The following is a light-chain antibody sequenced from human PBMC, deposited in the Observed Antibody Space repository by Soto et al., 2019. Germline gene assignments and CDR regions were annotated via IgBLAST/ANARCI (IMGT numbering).Light chain of an antibody. J-gene: IGLJ1*01. Sequence: QSALTQPRSVSGSPGQSVTISCTGTSSDVGGYKSVSWYQQHPGKAPKLMIYDVSKRPSGVPDRFSGSKSGSTASLTISGLQAEDEADYYCCSYAGSYTYVFGTGTKVTVL. V-gene: IGLV2-11*01. CDR1: SSDVGGYKS. CDR2: DVS. CDR3: CSYAGSYTYV.